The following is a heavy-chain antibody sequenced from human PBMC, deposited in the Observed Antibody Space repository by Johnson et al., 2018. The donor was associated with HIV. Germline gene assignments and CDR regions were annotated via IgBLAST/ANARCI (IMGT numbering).Heavy chain of an antibody. CDR1: GFTFSNAW. CDR3: ARDTDSSSWYTGPDAFDI. J-gene: IGHJ3*02. CDR2: IYSGDTT. D-gene: IGHD6-13*01. V-gene: IGHV3-66*01. Sequence: VQLVESGGGLVKPGGSLRLSCAVSGFTFSNAWMSWIRQAPGKGLEWVSVIYSGDTTYYAGSVKGRFTISRDDAKNSLYLQMNSLRAEDTAVYYCARDTDSSSWYTGPDAFDIWGQGTMVTVSS.